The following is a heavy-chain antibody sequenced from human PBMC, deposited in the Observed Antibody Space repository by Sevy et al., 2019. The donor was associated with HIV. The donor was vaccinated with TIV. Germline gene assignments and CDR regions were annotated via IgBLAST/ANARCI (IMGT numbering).Heavy chain of an antibody. CDR2: IGGDGDIT. J-gene: IGHJ4*02. CDR1: GFTFSNYG. CDR3: SIVLSFSPRSIPAAVLDY. D-gene: IGHD2-2*01. Sequence: GGCLRLSCAASGFTFSNYGMNWVRQAPGVGLEWIATIGGDGDITHYADSVKGRFTISRDNFKNTLHLQLNNLRGDDTAIYFCSIVLSFSPRSIPAAVLDYWGRGTLVTVSS. V-gene: IGHV3-23*01.